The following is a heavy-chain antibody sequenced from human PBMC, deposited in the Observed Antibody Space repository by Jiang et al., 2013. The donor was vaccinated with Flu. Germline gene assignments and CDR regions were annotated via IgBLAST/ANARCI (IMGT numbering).Heavy chain of an antibody. D-gene: IGHD5-12*01. CDR3: ARDSRPYSGYDYYYYYGMDV. CDR1: GDSVSSNSAA. Sequence: QTLSLTCAISGDSVSSNSAAWNWIRQSPSRGLEWLGRTYYRSKWYNDYAVSVKSRITINPDTSKNQFSLQLKSATPEDTAVYYCARDSRPYSGYDYYYYYGMDVWGQGTTVTVSS. J-gene: IGHJ6*02. V-gene: IGHV6-1*01. CDR2: TYYRSKWYN.